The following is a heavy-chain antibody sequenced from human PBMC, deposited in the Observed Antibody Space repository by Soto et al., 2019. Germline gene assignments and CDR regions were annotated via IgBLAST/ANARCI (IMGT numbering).Heavy chain of an antibody. J-gene: IGHJ4*02. V-gene: IGHV4-39*01. CDR3: ARRATPITIFGVVIYHLHYFDY. D-gene: IGHD3-3*01. CDR1: GGSISSSSYY. CDR2: IYYSGST. Sequence: PSETLSLTCTVSGGSISSSSYYWGWIRQPPGKGLEWIGSIYYSGSTYYNPSLKSRVTISVDTSKNQFSLKLSSVTAADTAVYYCARRATPITIFGVVIYHLHYFDYWCQGTLVTVSS.